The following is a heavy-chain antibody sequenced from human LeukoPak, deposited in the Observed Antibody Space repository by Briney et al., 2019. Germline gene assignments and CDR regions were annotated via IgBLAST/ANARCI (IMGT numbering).Heavy chain of an antibody. CDR3: ARDTGYSSGFDY. V-gene: IGHV4-59*12. CDR1: GGSISSYY. J-gene: IGHJ4*02. Sequence: SETLSLTCTVSGGSISSYYWSWIRQPPGKGLEWIGYISYRGSTNYNPSLKSRVTISVDTSKNQSSLKLTSVTAAHTAVYYCARDTGYSSGFDYWGQGTLVTVSS. D-gene: IGHD6-19*01. CDR2: ISYRGST.